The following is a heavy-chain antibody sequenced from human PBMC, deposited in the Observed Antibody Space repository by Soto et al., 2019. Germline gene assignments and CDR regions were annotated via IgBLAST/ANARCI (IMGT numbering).Heavy chain of an antibody. CDR3: ARAIYDFWSDPQPQLFDY. D-gene: IGHD3-3*01. J-gene: IGHJ4*02. V-gene: IGHV3-21*01. CDR1: GFTFSSYS. Sequence: EVQLVASGGGLVKPGGSLRLSCAASGFTFSSYSMNWVRQAPGKGLEWVSSISSSSSYIYYADSVKGRFTISRDNAKNSLYLQMNSLRAEDTAVYYCARAIYDFWSDPQPQLFDYWGQGTLVTVSS. CDR2: ISSSSSYI.